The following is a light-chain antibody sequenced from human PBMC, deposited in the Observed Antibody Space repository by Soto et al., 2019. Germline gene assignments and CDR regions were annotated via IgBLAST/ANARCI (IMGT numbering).Light chain of an antibody. V-gene: IGLV1-40*01. CDR2: GNS. Sequence: SVLTQPPSVSGAPGQRVTISCTGSSSNIRAGYDVHWYQQLPGTAPKLLIYGNSNRPSGVPDRFSGSKSGTSASLAITGLQAEDEADYYCQSYDSSLSGVVFGGGTKLTVL. CDR1: SSNIRAGYD. CDR3: QSYDSSLSGVV. J-gene: IGLJ2*01.